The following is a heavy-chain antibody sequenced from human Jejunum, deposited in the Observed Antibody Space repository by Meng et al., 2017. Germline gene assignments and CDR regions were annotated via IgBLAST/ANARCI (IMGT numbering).Heavy chain of an antibody. J-gene: IGHJ4*02. CDR1: DGSISSVY. Sequence: GSLRLSCTVSDGSISSVYWTWIRQPPGKGLEWLGRIYTTGTANYNPSFNSRISMSVDTSKKEISLTLSSVTAADTAVYYCARDVGYTYGLDYWGQGRLVTVSS. D-gene: IGHD5-18*01. CDR3: ARDVGYTYGLDY. V-gene: IGHV4-4*07. CDR2: IYTTGTA.